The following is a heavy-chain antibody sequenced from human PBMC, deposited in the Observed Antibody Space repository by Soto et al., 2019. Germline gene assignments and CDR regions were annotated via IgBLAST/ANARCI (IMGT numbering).Heavy chain of an antibody. CDR2: IYSGGST. D-gene: IGHD6-19*01. CDR3: AREDSSGRGGFDY. CDR1: GFTVSSNY. Sequence: EVQLVETGGGLIQPGGSLRLSCAASGFTVSSNYMSWVRQAPGKGLEWVSVIYSGGSTYYADSVKGRFTISRDNSKNTLYLQMNRLRDEDTAVYYCAREDSSGRGGFDYWGQGTLVTGSS. V-gene: IGHV3-53*02. J-gene: IGHJ4*02.